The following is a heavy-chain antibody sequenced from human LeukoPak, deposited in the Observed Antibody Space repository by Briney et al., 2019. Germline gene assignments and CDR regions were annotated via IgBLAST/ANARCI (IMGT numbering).Heavy chain of an antibody. Sequence: PGGSLRLSCAASGFTFSTSSMNWVRQAPGKGLEWISCISSSSSTIYYADSVKGRFIISRDNAKDSLYLQMNSLRAEDTAVYYCVSDYWGQGTLVTVSS. CDR3: VSDY. CDR1: GFTFSTSS. J-gene: IGHJ4*02. V-gene: IGHV3-48*01. CDR2: ISSSSSTI.